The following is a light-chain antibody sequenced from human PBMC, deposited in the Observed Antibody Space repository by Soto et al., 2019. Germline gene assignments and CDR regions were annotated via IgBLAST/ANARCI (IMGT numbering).Light chain of an antibody. Sequence: IQVTQSPPSLSASVGDRVTISCRASQGIRSDLAWHQQKPGKVPKLLIYGASKLASGVPSRFSGSGFGTDFTLTISSLQPEDFATYYCLQDYNFPWAFGQGTKVEIK. CDR1: QGIRSD. J-gene: IGKJ1*01. CDR3: LQDYNFPWA. CDR2: GAS. V-gene: IGKV1-6*01.